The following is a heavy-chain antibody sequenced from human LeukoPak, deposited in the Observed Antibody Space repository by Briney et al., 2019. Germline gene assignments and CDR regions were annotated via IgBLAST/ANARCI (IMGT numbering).Heavy chain of an antibody. CDR1: GGTFSSYA. CDR2: IIPIFGTA. V-gene: IGHV1-69*05. CDR3: ARGLVEMATIYAFDI. Sequence: GSSVKVSCKASGGTFSSYAISWVRQAPGQGLEWMGGIIPIFGTANYAQKFQGRVKITTDESTSTAYMELSSLRSEDTAVYYRARGLVEMATIYAFDIWGQGPMVTVSS. D-gene: IGHD5-24*01. J-gene: IGHJ3*02.